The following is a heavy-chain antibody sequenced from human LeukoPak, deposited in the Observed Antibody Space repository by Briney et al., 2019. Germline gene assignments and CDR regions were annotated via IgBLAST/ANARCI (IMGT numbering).Heavy chain of an antibody. D-gene: IGHD6-19*01. CDR3: ARHGQWLVRLDY. V-gene: IGHV4-39*01. Sequence: SSETLSLTCTVSGASIGTSNNYWGWIRQPPGKGLEWIGGIHYSGSTYYDPSLKSRVTISMDTSRNQFSLRLNSVTAADTAVYYCARHGQWLVRLDYWGQGTLVTVSS. CDR1: GASIGTSNNY. CDR2: IHYSGST. J-gene: IGHJ4*02.